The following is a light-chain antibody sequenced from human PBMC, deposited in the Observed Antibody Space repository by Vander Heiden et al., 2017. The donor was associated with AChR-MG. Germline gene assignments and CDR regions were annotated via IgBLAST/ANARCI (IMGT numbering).Light chain of an antibody. Sequence: DIQMTQSPSSLSASVGDRVALTCRASQHINTSLNWYQQKPRKAPQLLIYATSNLHSGVPPRFSGSGSGTDFTLTISSLQPDDFATYFCQQTNSTPPSFGQGTKVDLK. CDR3: QQTNSTPPS. CDR2: ATS. V-gene: IGKV1-39*01. J-gene: IGKJ1*01. CDR1: QHINTS.